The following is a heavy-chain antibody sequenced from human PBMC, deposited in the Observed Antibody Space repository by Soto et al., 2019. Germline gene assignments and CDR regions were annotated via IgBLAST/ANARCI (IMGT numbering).Heavy chain of an antibody. J-gene: IGHJ3*02. CDR2: ILVGGST. Sequence: GGSLRLSCAASGFTFRSYDMSWVRQAPGKGLEWVSTILVGGSTHYPDSVKGRFTISRDNSKNTVFLQMNSLTAGDTAVYYCAKATATGGGAFDICGQGTMVTVSS. CDR1: GFTFRSYD. D-gene: IGHD2-8*02. V-gene: IGHV3-23*01. CDR3: AKATATGGGAFDI.